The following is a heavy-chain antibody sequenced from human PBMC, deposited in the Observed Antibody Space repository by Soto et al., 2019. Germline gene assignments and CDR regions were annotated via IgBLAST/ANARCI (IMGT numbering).Heavy chain of an antibody. Sequence: QVQLVQSGAEVKKPGASVKVSCKASGYTFTSYDINWVRQATGQGLEWMGWMNPNSGNTGYAQKFQGSVTMTRNTSISTAYMELSSLRSEDTAVYYCARSIGYCSGGSCYSTRYYYYYMDVWGKGTTVTVSS. CDR2: MNPNSGNT. CDR1: GYTFTSYD. CDR3: ARSIGYCSGGSCYSTRYYYYYMDV. V-gene: IGHV1-8*01. J-gene: IGHJ6*03. D-gene: IGHD2-15*01.